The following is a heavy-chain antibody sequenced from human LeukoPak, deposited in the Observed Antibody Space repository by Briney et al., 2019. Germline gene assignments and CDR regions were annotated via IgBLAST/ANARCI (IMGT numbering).Heavy chain of an antibody. CDR2: IIPIFGTA. CDR1: VGTFSSYA. V-gene: IGHV1-69*13. Sequence: SVKVSCKASVGTFSSYAISWLRLAPRQGLEWMGGIIPIFGTANYAQKFQGRVTITADESTSTAYMELSSLRSEDTAVYYCARVPTMATINNWFDPWGQGTLVTVSS. CDR3: ARVPTMATINNWFDP. D-gene: IGHD5-24*01. J-gene: IGHJ5*02.